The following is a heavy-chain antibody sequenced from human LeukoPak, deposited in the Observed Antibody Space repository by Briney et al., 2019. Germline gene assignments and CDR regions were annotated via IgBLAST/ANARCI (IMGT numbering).Heavy chain of an antibody. V-gene: IGHV3-49*04. CDR2: IRSKAYGGTT. D-gene: IGHD3-10*01. J-gene: IGHJ6*04. CDR3: TRVENYGSGSYPLMDV. Sequence: PGGSLRLSCTVSGFTFGDYAMSWVRQAPGKGLEWVGFIRSKAYGGTTEYAASVKGRFSISRDDSKSIAYLQMNSLKTGDTAVYYCTRVENYGSGSYPLMDVWGKGTTVTVSS. CDR1: GFTFGDYA.